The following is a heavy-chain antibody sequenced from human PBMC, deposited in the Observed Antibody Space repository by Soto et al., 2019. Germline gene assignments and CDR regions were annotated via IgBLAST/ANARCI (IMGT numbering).Heavy chain of an antibody. V-gene: IGHV3-21*01. CDR3: ARSRIGYCSGGSCKSYYYYMDV. CDR1: GFTFSSYS. D-gene: IGHD2-15*01. Sequence: EVQLVESGGGLVKPGGSLRLSCAASGFTFSSYSMNWVRQAPGKGLEWVSSISSSSSYIYYADSVKGRFTISRDNAKHSLYLQMNSLRDEDTAVYYCARSRIGYCSGGSCKSYYYYMDVWGKGTTVTVSS. J-gene: IGHJ6*03. CDR2: ISSSSSYI.